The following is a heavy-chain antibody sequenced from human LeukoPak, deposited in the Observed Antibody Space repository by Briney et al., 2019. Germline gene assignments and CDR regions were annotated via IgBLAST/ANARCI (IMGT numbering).Heavy chain of an antibody. Sequence: KSGGSLRLSCAASGFIFSSYSMNWVHQAPGRGLEGVSTISTNGAATYYSDSVKGRFTISRDNSKNTLYLQMNSLRAEDTAVYYCAKDQGIVVVPAATFDYWSQGTLVTVSS. D-gene: IGHD2-2*01. CDR1: GFIFSSYS. V-gene: IGHV3-23*01. CDR3: AKDQGIVVVPAATFDY. J-gene: IGHJ4*02. CDR2: ISTNGAAT.